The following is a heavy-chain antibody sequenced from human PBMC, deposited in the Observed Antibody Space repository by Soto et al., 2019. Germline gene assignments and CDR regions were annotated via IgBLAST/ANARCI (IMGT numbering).Heavy chain of an antibody. J-gene: IGHJ5*02. D-gene: IGHD2-2*01. CDR1: GYTFSSYG. Sequence: ASVKVSCKASGYTFSSYGISWVRQAPGQGLEWMGWITAYNGKTNYAQNVQDRLTMTADTSTSTAYMELRSLRSDDTAIYYCARGGFCSSGCYFASGLDPWGQGTLVTVSS. CDR2: ITAYNGKT. CDR3: ARGGFCSSGCYFASGLDP. V-gene: IGHV1-18*01.